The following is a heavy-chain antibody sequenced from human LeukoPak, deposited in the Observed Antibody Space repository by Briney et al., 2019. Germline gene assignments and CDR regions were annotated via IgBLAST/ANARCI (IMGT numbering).Heavy chain of an antibody. CDR2: TSGSGGRT. D-gene: IGHD3-22*01. CDR3: AKGPGDSSGYIDY. Sequence: PGGSLRLSCVASGFTFSSYAINWVRQAPGKGLEWVSGTSGSGGRTYYADSVKGRFTISRENSKNTLYLQMNSLRAEDTAVYYCAKGPGDSSGYIDYWGQGTLVTVSS. J-gene: IGHJ4*02. V-gene: IGHV3-23*01. CDR1: GFTFSSYA.